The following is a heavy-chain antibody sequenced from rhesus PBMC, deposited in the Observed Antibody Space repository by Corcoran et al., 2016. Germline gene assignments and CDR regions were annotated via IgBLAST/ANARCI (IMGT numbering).Heavy chain of an antibody. CDR1: GFHFCSDE. CDR3: TVLFDV. CDR2: ISESGDTT. Sequence: DVQLVESGGGWVKPGGFLRLACVASGFHFCSDEMHWVRQATGMGLECGYVISESGDTTYYAYSVKGRFTISRDNAKNSLFLQMTSLRAEDTAVYYCTVLFDVWGPGVLVTVSS. J-gene: IGHJ5-1*01. V-gene: IGHV3-100*02. D-gene: IGHD6-13*01.